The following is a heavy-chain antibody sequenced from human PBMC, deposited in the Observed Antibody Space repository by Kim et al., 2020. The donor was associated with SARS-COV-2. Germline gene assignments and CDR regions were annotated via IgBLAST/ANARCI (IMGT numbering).Heavy chain of an antibody. Sequence: GGSLRLSCAASGFTFSNAWMSWVRQAPGKGLEWVGRIKSKTDGGTTDYAAPVKGRFTISRDDSKNTLYLQMNSLKTEDTAVYYCGLAPPPNDYYGSGSYYDGWGQGTLVTVSS. D-gene: IGHD3-10*01. CDR3: GLAPPPNDYYGSGSYYDG. J-gene: IGHJ4*02. CDR1: GFTFSNAW. V-gene: IGHV3-15*01. CDR2: IKSKTDGGTT.